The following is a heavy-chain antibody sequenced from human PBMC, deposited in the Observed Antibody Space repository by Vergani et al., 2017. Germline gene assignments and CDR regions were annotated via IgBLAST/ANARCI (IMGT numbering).Heavy chain of an antibody. D-gene: IGHD3-16*02. Sequence: QVQLVESGGGVVQPGRSLRLSCAASGFTFSSYAMHWVRQAPGKGLEWVAVISYDGSNKYYADSVKGRFTISRDNSKNTLYLQMNSLRAEDTAVYYCAKSIQVAYVWVSYRLLGVSPTVDYWGQGTLVTVSS. CDR2: ISYDGSNK. V-gene: IGHV3-30-3*02. CDR3: AKSIQVAYVWVSYRLLGVSPTVDY. J-gene: IGHJ4*02. CDR1: GFTFSSYA.